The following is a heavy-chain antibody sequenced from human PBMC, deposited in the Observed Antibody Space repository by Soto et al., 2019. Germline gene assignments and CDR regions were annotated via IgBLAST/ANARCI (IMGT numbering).Heavy chain of an antibody. CDR1: GFTFSDYY. V-gene: IGHV3-11*01. CDR2: ISSSGSTI. Sequence: PGGSLRLSCAASGFTFSDYYMSWIRQAPGKGLEWVSYISSSGSTIYYADSVKGRFTISRDNAKNSLYLQMNSLRAEDTAVYYCARATYSGYDEPFDYWGQGTLVTVSS. D-gene: IGHD5-12*01. J-gene: IGHJ4*02. CDR3: ARATYSGYDEPFDY.